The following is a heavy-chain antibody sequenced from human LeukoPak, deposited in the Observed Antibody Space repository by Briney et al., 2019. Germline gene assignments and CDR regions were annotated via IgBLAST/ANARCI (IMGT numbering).Heavy chain of an antibody. Sequence: SETLSLTCAVYGGSFSGYYWSWTRQPPGKGLEWIGSIYHSGSTYYNPSLKSRVTISVDTSKNQFSLKLSSVTAADTAVYYCARDVSDGGDFDYWGQGTLVTVSS. CDR3: ARDVSDGGDFDY. V-gene: IGHV4-34*01. CDR2: IYHSGST. D-gene: IGHD2-21*01. CDR1: GGSFSGYY. J-gene: IGHJ4*02.